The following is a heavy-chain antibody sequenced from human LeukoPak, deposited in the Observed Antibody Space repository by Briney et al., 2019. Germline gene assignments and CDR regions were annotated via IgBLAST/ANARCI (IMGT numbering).Heavy chain of an antibody. D-gene: IGHD5-12*01. Sequence: GGSLRLSCAASGFTFSSYAMSWVRQAPGRGLEWVSAISGSGGSTYYADSVKGRFTISRDNSKNTLYLQMNSLRAEDTAVYYCAKDGGEDIVATIKYYFDYWGQGTLVTVSS. CDR2: ISGSGGST. J-gene: IGHJ4*02. V-gene: IGHV3-23*01. CDR1: GFTFSSYA. CDR3: AKDGGEDIVATIKYYFDY.